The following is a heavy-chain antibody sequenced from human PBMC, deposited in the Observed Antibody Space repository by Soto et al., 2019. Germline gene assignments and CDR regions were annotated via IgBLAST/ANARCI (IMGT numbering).Heavy chain of an antibody. CDR1: GYSFTSYW. Sequence: PGASLKISCKGSGYSFTSYWIGWVRQMPGKGLEWMGIIYPGDSDTRYSPSFQGQVTVSADKSISTAYLQWSSLKASDTAMYYCARHARESGWSPTGWFDPWGQGTLVTVSS. J-gene: IGHJ5*02. V-gene: IGHV5-51*01. CDR3: ARHARESGWSPTGWFDP. CDR2: IYPGDSDT. D-gene: IGHD6-13*01.